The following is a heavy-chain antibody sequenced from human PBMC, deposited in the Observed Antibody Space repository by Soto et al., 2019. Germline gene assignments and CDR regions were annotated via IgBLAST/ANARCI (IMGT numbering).Heavy chain of an antibody. V-gene: IGHV3-30-3*01. J-gene: IGHJ4*02. CDR2: ISYDGSNK. Sequence: QVQLVESGGGVVQPGRSLRLSCAASGFTFSSYAMHWVRQAPGKGLEWVAVISYDGSNKYYADSVKGRFTISRDDSKNTLYLQMNSLRTEDTAVYYCARGHNSGCLRDVGYWGQGTLVTVSS. CDR3: ARGHNSGCLRDVGY. CDR1: GFTFSSYA. D-gene: IGHD6-19*01.